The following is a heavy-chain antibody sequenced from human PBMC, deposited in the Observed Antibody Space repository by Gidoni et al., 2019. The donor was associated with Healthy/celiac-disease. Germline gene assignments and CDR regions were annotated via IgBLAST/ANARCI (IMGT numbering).Heavy chain of an antibody. CDR3: ARQPPTYYYDSSGYYNGVSNWFDP. Sequence: EVQLVQSGAEVKKPGESLKISCKGSGYSFTSSWIGWVRQMPGKGLEWMGIIYPGYSDTRYSPSFQGQVTISADKSISTAYLQWSSLKASDTAMYYCARQPPTYYYDSSGYYNGVSNWFDPWGQGTLVTVSS. D-gene: IGHD3-22*01. CDR1: GYSFTSSW. V-gene: IGHV5-51*01. J-gene: IGHJ5*02. CDR2: IYPGYSDT.